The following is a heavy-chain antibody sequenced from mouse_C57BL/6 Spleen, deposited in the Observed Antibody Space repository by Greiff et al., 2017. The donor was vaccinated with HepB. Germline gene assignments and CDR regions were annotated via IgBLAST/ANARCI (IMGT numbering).Heavy chain of an antibody. CDR2: IYPRSGNT. Sequence: QVQLKESGAELARPGASVKLSCKASGYTFTSYGISWVKQRTGQGLEWIGEIYPRSGNTYYNEKFKGKATQTADKSSNTAYMELRSRTSEDSAVYFCARYYYGSKGYWGQGTTLTVSS. J-gene: IGHJ2*01. D-gene: IGHD1-1*01. CDR3: ARYYYGSKGY. CDR1: GYTFTSYG. V-gene: IGHV1-81*01.